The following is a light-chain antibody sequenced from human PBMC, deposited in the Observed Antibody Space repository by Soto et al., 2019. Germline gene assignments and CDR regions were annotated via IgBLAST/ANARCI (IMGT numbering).Light chain of an antibody. CDR2: GAS. V-gene: IGKV3D-15*01. Sequence: EIVMTQSTDTLSVSAGERATLSCRASQSVSGNLAWYQQKPGQAPRLLIYGASTRATGIPARFSGSGSGTEFTLSISSLQSEDSAVYYCQQYNNWPPITFGQGTRLEIK. J-gene: IGKJ5*01. CDR3: QQYNNWPPIT. CDR1: QSVSGN.